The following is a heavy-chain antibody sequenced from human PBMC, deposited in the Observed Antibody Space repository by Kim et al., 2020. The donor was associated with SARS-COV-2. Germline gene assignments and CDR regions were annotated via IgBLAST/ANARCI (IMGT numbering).Heavy chain of an antibody. CDR1: GFAFGLYP. Sequence: GGSLRLSCTASGFAFGLYPMNWVRQAPGKGLEWVASISHDSTYIWHADSVKGRFTISRDNARNSLYLQMNSLRAEDTALYFCARDINWDIDYWGQGTLVSVSS. J-gene: IGHJ4*02. CDR3: ARDINWDIDY. CDR2: ISHDSTYI. V-gene: IGHV3-21*06. D-gene: IGHD7-27*01.